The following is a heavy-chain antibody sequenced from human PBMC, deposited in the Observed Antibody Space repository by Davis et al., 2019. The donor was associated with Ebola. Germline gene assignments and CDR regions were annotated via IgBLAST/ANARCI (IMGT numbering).Heavy chain of an antibody. Sequence: GESLKISCTSSGFTFSTYWMSWVRQAPGKGLEWVSNPNQDGSLKYYVDSMEGRFTISRDNAKKSLYLQMNSLRDEDTAVYYCTRDFQAHLNYYSDSWGQGTLVTVSS. CDR2: PNQDGSLK. CDR3: TRDFQAHLNYYSDS. CDR1: GFTFSTYW. J-gene: IGHJ4*02. V-gene: IGHV3-7*01.